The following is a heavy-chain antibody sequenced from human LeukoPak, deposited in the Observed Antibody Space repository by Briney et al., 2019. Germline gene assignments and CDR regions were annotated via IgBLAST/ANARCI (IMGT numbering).Heavy chain of an antibody. CDR2: ISSLSGTR. V-gene: IGHV3-48*01. Sequence: GGSLRLSCAASGFTFGSYSMNWVRQAPGKGLEWVSFISSLSGTREYADSVKGRFTISRDNAKNSLYLQMNSLRVEDTAVYYCARDQGGSYFYWGQGTLVTVSS. J-gene: IGHJ4*02. CDR1: GFTFGSYS. D-gene: IGHD1-26*01. CDR3: ARDQGGSYFY.